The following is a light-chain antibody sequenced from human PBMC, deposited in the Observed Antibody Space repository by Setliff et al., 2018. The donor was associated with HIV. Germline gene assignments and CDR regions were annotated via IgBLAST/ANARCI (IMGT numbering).Light chain of an antibody. CDR2: DVT. CDR1: SSDVGGYNY. CDR3: SSYTSRTTVV. Sequence: QSALTQPASVSGSPGQSITISYTGTSSDVGGYNYVSWYRQHPDKAPKLIIYDVTKRPSGVSNHFSGSKSDNTASLTISGLQAEDEADYYCSSYTSRTTVVFGGGTKVTGL. J-gene: IGLJ2*01. V-gene: IGLV2-14*03.